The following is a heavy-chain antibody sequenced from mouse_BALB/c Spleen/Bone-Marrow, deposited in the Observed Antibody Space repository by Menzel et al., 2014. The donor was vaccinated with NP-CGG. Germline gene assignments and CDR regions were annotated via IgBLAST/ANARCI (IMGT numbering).Heavy chain of an antibody. CDR1: GYTFTSYW. J-gene: IGHJ4*01. D-gene: IGHD2-10*02. CDR2: IYPSDSYT. V-gene: IGHV1S126*01. CDR3: TRQYGNYYAMDY. Sequence: QVQLKESGAELVRPGASVKVSCKASGYTFTSYWINWVKQRPEQGLEWIGNIYPSDSYTNYNQNFKDKATLTVDKSSSTAYMQLSGPTSEDSAVYYCTRQYGNYYAMDYWGQGTSVTVSS.